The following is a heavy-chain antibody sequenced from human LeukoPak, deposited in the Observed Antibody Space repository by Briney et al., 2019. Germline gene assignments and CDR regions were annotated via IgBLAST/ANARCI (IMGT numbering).Heavy chain of an antibody. Sequence: SGGSLRLSCAASGFTFSSYWMHWVRQAPGRGLVWVSRINTDGSSRSYADSVKGRFTVSRDNAKNTLYLQMNSLRAEDTAVYYCARDSLDISRWGQGTLVTVSS. V-gene: IGHV3-74*01. J-gene: IGHJ4*02. CDR3: ARDSLDISR. CDR1: GFTFSSYW. D-gene: IGHD2-15*01. CDR2: INTDGSSR.